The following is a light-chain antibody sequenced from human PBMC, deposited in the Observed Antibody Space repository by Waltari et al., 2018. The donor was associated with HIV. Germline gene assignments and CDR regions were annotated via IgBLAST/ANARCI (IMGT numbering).Light chain of an antibody. Sequence: QSALTQPRSVSGSPGQSVTISCTGTSSDVGGYTYVSWYQQHPGKAPKLMIYDVGKRPSGVPDRFSGSKSGNTASLTISGLQAEDEADYYCCSYAGSYTGVFGGGTKLTVL. V-gene: IGLV2-11*01. CDR3: CSYAGSYTGV. J-gene: IGLJ2*01. CDR2: DVG. CDR1: SSDVGGYTY.